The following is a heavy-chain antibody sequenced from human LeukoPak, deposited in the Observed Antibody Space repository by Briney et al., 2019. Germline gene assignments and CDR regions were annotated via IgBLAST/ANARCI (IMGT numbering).Heavy chain of an antibody. D-gene: IGHD5-18*01. CDR2: IDSDGSST. CDR1: GFTFSYYW. Sequence: PGGSLRLSCAASGFTFSYYWMHWVRQGPGKGLVWVSRIDSDGSSTNYADSVKGRFTISRDNAKNSLYLQMNSLRAEDTAVYYCASLVDTAVNDYWGQGTLVTVSS. V-gene: IGHV3-74*01. J-gene: IGHJ4*02. CDR3: ASLVDTAVNDY.